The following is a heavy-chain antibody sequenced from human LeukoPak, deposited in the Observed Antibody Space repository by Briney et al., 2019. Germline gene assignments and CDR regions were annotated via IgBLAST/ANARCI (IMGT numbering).Heavy chain of an antibody. CDR2: ISWDGTT. CDR1: GFILEDYT. D-gene: IGHD3-22*01. V-gene: IGHV3-43*01. Sequence: GGSLELSWPPSGFILEDYTRHGVVQAPGKTLNWVSLISWDGTTCYADSVKGRFTISRDNSKDYLYLQMDTLRSEDTAFYYCVKDLSYETSGSFFDFWGQGTLVTVS. J-gene: IGHJ4*02. CDR3: VKDLSYETSGSFFDF.